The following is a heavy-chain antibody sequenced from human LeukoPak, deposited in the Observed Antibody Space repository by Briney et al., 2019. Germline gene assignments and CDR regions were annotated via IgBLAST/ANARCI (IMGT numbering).Heavy chain of an antibody. CDR3: ARAGPGTITYYYGSGSYQQDAFDI. CDR1: GGSISSSNW. CDR2: IYHSGST. J-gene: IGHJ3*02. D-gene: IGHD3-10*01. V-gene: IGHV4-4*02. Sequence: SGTLSLTCAVSGGSISSSNWWSWVRQPPGKGLEWIGEIYHSGSTNYNPSLKSRVTISVDTSKNQFSLKLSSVTAADTAVYYCARAGPGTITYYYGSGSYQQDAFDIWGQGTMVTVSS.